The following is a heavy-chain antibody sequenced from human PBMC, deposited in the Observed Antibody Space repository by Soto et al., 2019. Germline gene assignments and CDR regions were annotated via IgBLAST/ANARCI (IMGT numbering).Heavy chain of an antibody. V-gene: IGHV3-21*01. CDR1: GFTFSSYS. CDR2: ISSSSSYI. D-gene: IGHD2-21*02. CDR3: ASGIFPTVTAISPGY. J-gene: IGHJ4*02. Sequence: GGSLRLSCAASGFTFSSYSMNWVHQAPGKGLEWVSSISSSSSYIYYADSVKGRFTISRDNAKNSLYLQMNSLRAEDTAVYYCASGIFPTVTAISPGYWGQGTLVTVSS.